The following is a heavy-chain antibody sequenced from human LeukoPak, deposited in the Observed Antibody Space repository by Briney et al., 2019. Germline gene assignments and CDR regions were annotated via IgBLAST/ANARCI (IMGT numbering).Heavy chain of an antibody. CDR3: ATPHYPCCISTSCYQAAIVP. Sequence: PSDTLSHTCTLSGGSLNSSSYYWVGIRHPPGKRLEWIGNIFHSGSTYYNPSLQSRVTICIDPSKNQFSLKLSSLAPAHTAVYYCATPHYPCCISTSCYQAAIVPWGEGTLVTVSS. J-gene: IGHJ5*02. D-gene: IGHD2-2*01. CDR1: GGSLNSSSYY. V-gene: IGHV4-39*01. CDR2: IFHSGST.